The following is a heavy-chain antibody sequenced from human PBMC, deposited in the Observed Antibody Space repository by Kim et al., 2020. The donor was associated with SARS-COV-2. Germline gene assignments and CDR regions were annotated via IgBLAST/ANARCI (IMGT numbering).Heavy chain of an antibody. J-gene: IGHJ6*02. V-gene: IGHV1-69*04. CDR3: ARETGRGYDSSGYYYSYYYYGMDV. CDR1: GGTFSSYA. CDR2: IIPILGIA. D-gene: IGHD3-22*01. Sequence: SVKVSCKASGGTFSSYAISWVRQAPGQGLEWMGRIIPILGIANYAQKFQGRVTITADKSTSTAYMELSSLRSEDTAVYYCARETGRGYDSSGYYYSYYYYGMDVWGQGTTVTVSS.